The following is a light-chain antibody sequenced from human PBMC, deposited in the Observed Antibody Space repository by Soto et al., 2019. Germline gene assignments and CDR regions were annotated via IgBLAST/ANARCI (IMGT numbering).Light chain of an antibody. CDR1: QSVSRN. V-gene: IGKV3-15*01. CDR3: QQYNNWPPFT. CDR2: GAS. J-gene: IGKJ3*01. Sequence: EIVMTQSPATLYVSPGERATLSCRASQSVSRNLAWYQQKPGQAPRLLIYGASTRATGIPARFSGSGSGTEFTLTISSLQSEDFAVYYCQQYNNWPPFTFGPGTKVDIK.